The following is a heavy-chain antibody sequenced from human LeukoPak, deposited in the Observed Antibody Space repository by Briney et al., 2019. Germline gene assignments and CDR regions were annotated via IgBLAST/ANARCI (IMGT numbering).Heavy chain of an antibody. V-gene: IGHV1-2*02. J-gene: IGHJ4*02. CDR2: INPNSGGT. CDR3: ARENCTNGVCYKQLDY. CDR1: GYTFTGYC. D-gene: IGHD2-8*01. Sequence: ASVKVSCKASGYTFTGYCMHWVRQAPGQGLEWMGWINPNSGGTNYAQKFQGRVTMTRDTSISTAYMELSRLRSDDTAVYYCARENCTNGVCYKQLDYWGQGTLVTVSS.